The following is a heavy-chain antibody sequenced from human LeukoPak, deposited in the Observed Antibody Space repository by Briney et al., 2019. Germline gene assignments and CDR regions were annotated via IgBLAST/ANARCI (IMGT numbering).Heavy chain of an antibody. J-gene: IGHJ4*02. CDR1: GGTFSRYA. CDR3: ARASGYDWGVDY. V-gene: IGHV1-69*05. Sequence: SAKVSCKAFGGTFSRYAISWVRQAPGQGPEWMGSIFPIFRTANYAQKFQSRGTITKDESTSTAYTELSRLRSEDTAVYYCARASGYDWGVDYWGQGTLVTVSS. D-gene: IGHD5-12*01. CDR2: IFPIFRTA.